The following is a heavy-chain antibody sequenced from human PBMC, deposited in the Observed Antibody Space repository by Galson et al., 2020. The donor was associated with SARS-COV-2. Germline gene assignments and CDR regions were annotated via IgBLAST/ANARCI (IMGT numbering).Heavy chain of an antibody. CDR2: IWYDGSNK. D-gene: IGHD3-16*01. CDR3: AREGYDYVWGSYIGDY. Sequence: QLGESLKISCAASGFTFSSYGMHWVRQAPGKGLEWVAVIWYDGSNKYYADSVKGRFTISRDNSKNTLYLQMNSLRAEDTAVYYCAREGYDYVWGSYIGDYWGQGTLVTVSS. V-gene: IGHV3-33*01. J-gene: IGHJ4*02. CDR1: GFTFSSYG.